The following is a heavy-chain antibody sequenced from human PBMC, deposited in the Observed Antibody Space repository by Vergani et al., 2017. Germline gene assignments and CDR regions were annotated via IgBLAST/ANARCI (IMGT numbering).Heavy chain of an antibody. CDR1: GGSFSGYY. J-gene: IGHJ3*02. CDR3: ARDLYTENDAFDI. V-gene: IGHV4-34*01. D-gene: IGHD5-18*01. CDR2: IYYSGST. Sequence: QVQLQQWGAGLLKPSETLSLTCAVYGGSFSGYYWSWIRQHPGKGLEWIGYIYYSGSTYYNPSLKSRVTISVDTSKNQFSLKLSSVTAADTAVYYCARDLYTENDAFDIWGQGTMVTVSS.